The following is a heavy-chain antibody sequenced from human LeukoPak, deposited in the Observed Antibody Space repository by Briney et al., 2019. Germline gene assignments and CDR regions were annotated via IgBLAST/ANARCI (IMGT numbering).Heavy chain of an antibody. J-gene: IGHJ5*02. CDR2: IRYDGSNK. D-gene: IGHD4-11*01. CDR3: AKDRTYYSGDWFDP. Sequence: GGSLRLSCAASGFTFSSYGMHWVRQAPGKGLEWVAFIRYDGSNKYYADSVKGRFTISRDNSKNTLYLQMNSLRAEDTAVYYCAKDRTYYSGDWFDPWGQGTLVTVSS. CDR1: GFTFSSYG. V-gene: IGHV3-30*02.